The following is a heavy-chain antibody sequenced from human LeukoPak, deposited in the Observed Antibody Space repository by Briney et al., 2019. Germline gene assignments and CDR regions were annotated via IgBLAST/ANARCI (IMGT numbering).Heavy chain of an antibody. CDR3: ARQRELTGPPPL. Sequence: SETLSLTCTVSGGSISSYYWSWIRHPPGKGLEWIGYIYYSGSTNYNPSLKSRVTISVDTSKNQFSLKLSSVTAADTAVYYCARQRELTGPPPLWGQGTLVTVSS. CDR2: IYYSGST. V-gene: IGHV4-59*08. CDR1: GGSISSYY. D-gene: IGHD1-26*01. J-gene: IGHJ4*02.